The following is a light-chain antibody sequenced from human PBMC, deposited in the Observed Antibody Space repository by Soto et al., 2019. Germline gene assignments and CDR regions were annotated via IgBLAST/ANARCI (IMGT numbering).Light chain of an antibody. Sequence: QSALTQPASVSGSPGQSITISCTGTSSDVGSYNYVSWYRQYTGKAPKLLIYDVTNRPSGVSNRFSGSKSGNTASLTISGLQAEDEADYYCTSYRRSTTLVFGGGTKLTVL. J-gene: IGLJ2*01. V-gene: IGLV2-14*03. CDR2: DVT. CDR1: SSDVGSYNY. CDR3: TSYRRSTTLV.